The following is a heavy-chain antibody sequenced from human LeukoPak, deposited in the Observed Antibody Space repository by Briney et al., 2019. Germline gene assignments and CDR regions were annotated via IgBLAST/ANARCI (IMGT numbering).Heavy chain of an antibody. CDR2: INPSGGST. CDR1: GYTFTSYY. CDR3: ARGFSSSWYHYYYYYMDV. J-gene: IGHJ6*03. Sequence: ASVKASCKASGYTFTSYYMHWVRQAPGQGLEWMGIINPSGGSTSYAQKFQGRVTMTRDMSTSTVYMELSSLRSEDTAVYYCARGFSSSWYHYYYYYMDVWGKGTAVTVSS. D-gene: IGHD6-13*01. V-gene: IGHV1-46*01.